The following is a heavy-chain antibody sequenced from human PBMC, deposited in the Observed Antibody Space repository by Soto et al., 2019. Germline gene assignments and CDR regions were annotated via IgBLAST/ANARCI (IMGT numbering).Heavy chain of an antibody. CDR1: GFTFSDSA. V-gene: IGHV3-73*01. D-gene: IGHD5-18*01. CDR3: TSRRDWTAVDPLDY. CDR2: IRNKGNNYAT. Sequence: PGGSLRLSCAASGFTFSDSAMHWVRQASGKGLEWVGRIRNKGNNYATAYTASVKGRFTISRDDSKNTVYLQMNSLKIDDTAVYYCTSRRDWTAVDPLDYWGLGALVTVS. J-gene: IGHJ4*02.